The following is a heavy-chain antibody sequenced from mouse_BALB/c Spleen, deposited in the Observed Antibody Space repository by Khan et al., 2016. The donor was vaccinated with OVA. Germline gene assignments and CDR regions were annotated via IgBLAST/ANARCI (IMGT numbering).Heavy chain of an antibody. D-gene: IGHD2-14*01. J-gene: IGHJ3*01. CDR1: GFSLTTYG. Sequence: QVQLQQSGPGLVQPSQSLSITCTVTGFSLTTYGIHWVRQSPGKGLEWLGVIWSGGNADYNAAFISRLSISKDNSKSQVFFKMNSLQADDTAICYCARNSDRDDFSYWGQGTLVTVSA. V-gene: IGHV2-4-1*01. CDR2: IWSGGNA. CDR3: ARNSDRDDFSY.